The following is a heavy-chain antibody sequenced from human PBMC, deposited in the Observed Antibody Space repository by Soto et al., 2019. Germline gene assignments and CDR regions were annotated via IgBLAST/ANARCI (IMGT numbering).Heavy chain of an antibody. D-gene: IGHD6-19*01. V-gene: IGHV4-30-2*01. CDR3: AGMPYTSGLRFDP. Sequence: SETLSLTCNMSGDSYSISTYSWSWIRQPPGKALQWIGFIYQSGLTSYNPSLASRVSISLDRSNNQCSLKLKSVTAADTAVYFCAGMPYTSGLRFDPWGPGTLVTVSS. J-gene: IGHJ5*02. CDR1: GDSYSISTYS. CDR2: IYQSGLT.